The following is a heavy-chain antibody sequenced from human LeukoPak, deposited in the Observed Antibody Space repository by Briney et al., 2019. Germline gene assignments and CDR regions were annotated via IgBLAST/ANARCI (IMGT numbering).Heavy chain of an antibody. CDR2: ISSSGDST. CDR3: ARDEWSQDYSNYYYYYVDV. Sequence: GGSLRLSCAASGFTFSSYVMSWVRQAPGKGLEWVSGISSSGDSTYYADSVKGRFTISRDNAKNSLYLQMNSLRAEDTAVYYCARDEWSQDYSNYYYYYVDVWGKGTMVTVSS. D-gene: IGHD4-11*01. J-gene: IGHJ6*03. V-gene: IGHV3-23*01. CDR1: GFTFSSYV.